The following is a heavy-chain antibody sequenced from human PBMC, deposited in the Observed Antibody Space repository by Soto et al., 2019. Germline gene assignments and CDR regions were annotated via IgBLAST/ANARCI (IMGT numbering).Heavy chain of an antibody. CDR2: ISAYNGNT. V-gene: IGHV1-18*01. Sequence: ASVKVSCKASGYTFTSYGISWVRQAPGQGLEWMGWISAYNGNTNYAQKLQGRVTMTTDTSTSTAYMELRSLRSDDTAVYYCARESSSSWYSAFDPWGQGTLVTVSS. CDR3: ARESSSSWYSAFDP. D-gene: IGHD6-13*01. J-gene: IGHJ5*02. CDR1: GYTFTSYG.